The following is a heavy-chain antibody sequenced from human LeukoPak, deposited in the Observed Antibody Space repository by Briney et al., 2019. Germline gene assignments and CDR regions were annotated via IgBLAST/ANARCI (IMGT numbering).Heavy chain of an antibody. V-gene: IGHV3-7*01. Sequence: GGSLRLSCAASGFTFSSYWMSRVRQAPGKGLEWVANIKQDGSEKYYVDSVKGRFTISRDNAKNSLYLQMNSLRAEDTAVYYCARGRYYYDSSGSYWGQGTLVTVSS. CDR3: ARGRYYYDSSGSY. J-gene: IGHJ4*02. D-gene: IGHD3-22*01. CDR2: IKQDGSEK. CDR1: GFTFSSYW.